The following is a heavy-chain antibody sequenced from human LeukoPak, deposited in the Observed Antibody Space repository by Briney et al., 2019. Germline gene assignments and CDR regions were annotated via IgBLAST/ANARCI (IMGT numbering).Heavy chain of an antibody. J-gene: IGHJ4*02. V-gene: IGHV3-7*03. D-gene: IGHD3-9*01. CDR1: GFTFSSYW. CDR3: ARGADWYDY. CDR2: IKRDGSQK. Sequence: GGSLRLSCAASGFTFSSYWMSWVRQAPGKGRKWVANIKRDGSQKYNVDSVKGRFTISRDNAKNSLYLQMNSLRAEDTAVYYCARGADWYDYWGQGTLVTVSS.